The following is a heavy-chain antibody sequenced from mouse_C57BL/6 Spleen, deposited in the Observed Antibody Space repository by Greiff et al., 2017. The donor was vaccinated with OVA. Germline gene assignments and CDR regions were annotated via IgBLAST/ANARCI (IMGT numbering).Heavy chain of an antibody. Sequence: EVKLVESGGGLVKPGGSLKLSCAASGFTFSDYGMHWVRQAPEKGLEWVAYISSGSSTIYYADTVKGRFTISRDNAKNTLFLQMTSLRSEDTAMYYCATYSGYYYAMDYWGQGTSVTVSS. CDR3: ATYSGYYYAMDY. CDR1: GFTFSDYG. V-gene: IGHV5-17*01. J-gene: IGHJ4*01. CDR2: ISSGSSTI. D-gene: IGHD2-9*01.